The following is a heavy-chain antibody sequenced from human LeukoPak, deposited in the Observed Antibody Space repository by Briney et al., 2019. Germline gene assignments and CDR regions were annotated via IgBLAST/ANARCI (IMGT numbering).Heavy chain of an antibody. CDR1: GFTFSSYA. Sequence: GGSLRLSCAASGFTFSSYAMHWVRQAPGKGLEYVSAISSNGGSTYYANSVKGRFTISRDNSKNTLYLQMGSLRAEDMAVYYCARSYCSSTSCSPADWGQGTLVTVSS. CDR2: ISSNGGST. CDR3: ARSYCSSTSCSPAD. D-gene: IGHD2-2*01. J-gene: IGHJ4*02. V-gene: IGHV3-64*01.